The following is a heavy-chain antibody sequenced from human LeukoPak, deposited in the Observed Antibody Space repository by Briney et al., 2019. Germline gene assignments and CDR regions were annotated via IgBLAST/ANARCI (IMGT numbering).Heavy chain of an antibody. Sequence: GGSLRLSCAASGFTFDDYTMHWVRQAPGKGLEWVSLISGDGGSTYYADSVKGRFTISRDNSKNSLYLQMNSLRTEDTALYYCAKTPGRYYYDSSGNFDYWGQGTLVTVSS. D-gene: IGHD3-22*01. CDR2: ISGDGGST. CDR1: GFTFDDYT. V-gene: IGHV3-43*02. J-gene: IGHJ4*02. CDR3: AKTPGRYYYDSSGNFDY.